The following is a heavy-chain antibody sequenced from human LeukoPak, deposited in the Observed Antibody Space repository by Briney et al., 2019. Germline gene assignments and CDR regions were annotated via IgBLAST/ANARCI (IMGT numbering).Heavy chain of an antibody. V-gene: IGHV4-59*01. CDR2: IYYSGST. Sequence: PSETLSLTCTVSGGSISSYYWSWIRQPPGKGLEWIGYIYYSGSTNYNPSLKSRVTISVDTSKNQLSLKLSSVTAADTAVYYCARVITMVRGVIMYGMDVWGQGTTVTVSS. CDR1: GGSISSYY. D-gene: IGHD3-10*01. J-gene: IGHJ6*02. CDR3: ARVITMVRGVIMYGMDV.